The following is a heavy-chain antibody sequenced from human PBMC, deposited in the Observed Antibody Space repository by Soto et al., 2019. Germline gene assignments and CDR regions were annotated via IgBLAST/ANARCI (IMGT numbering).Heavy chain of an antibody. J-gene: IGHJ4*02. CDR2: ISSNGGSI. CDR1: GFTFSSYA. Sequence: EVQVVEAGGGLVQPGGSLRLSCSASGFTFSSYALHWVRQAPGKGLEYVSGISSNGGSIFYADSVKGRFTISRDNSKNILYLQMTGLRADDTAVSSCVKDRFGGTSGYFDSWGQGTLVTVSS. CDR3: VKDRFGGTSGYFDS. D-gene: IGHD2-15*01. V-gene: IGHV3-64D*08.